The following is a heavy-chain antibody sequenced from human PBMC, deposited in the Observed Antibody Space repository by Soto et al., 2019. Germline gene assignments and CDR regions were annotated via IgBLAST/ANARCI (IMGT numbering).Heavy chain of an antibody. V-gene: IGHV1-2*02. CDR1: GYTFTGYY. J-gene: IGHJ6*02. D-gene: IGHD6-13*01. Sequence: ASVKVSCKASGYTFTGYYMHWVRQAPGQGLEWMGWINPNSGGTNYAQKFQGRVTMTRDTSISTAYMELSRLRSDDTAVYYCARGLAAAEYGMDVWSQGTTVTVSS. CDR3: ARGLAAAEYGMDV. CDR2: INPNSGGT.